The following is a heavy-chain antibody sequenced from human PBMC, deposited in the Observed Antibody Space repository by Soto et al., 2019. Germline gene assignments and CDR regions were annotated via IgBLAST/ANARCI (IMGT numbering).Heavy chain of an antibody. CDR3: VREVGGYGRNYFDA. D-gene: IGHD5-18*01. V-gene: IGHV4-30-2*01. CDR1: GYPISSGANS. J-gene: IGHJ4*02. Sequence: TLSLTCAVSGYPISSGANSWSWIRQPPGKALEWIGYIYHSGTTYYNPSLRSRVTMSVDTSKNQFSLKLTSVTAADAALYYCVREVGGYGRNYFDAWGQGTLVTVSA. CDR2: IYHSGTT.